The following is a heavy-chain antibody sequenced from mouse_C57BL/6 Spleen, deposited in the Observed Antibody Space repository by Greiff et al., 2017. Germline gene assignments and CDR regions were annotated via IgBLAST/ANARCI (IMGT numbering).Heavy chain of an antibody. CDR1: GFTFSDAW. D-gene: IGHD1-1*02. J-gene: IGHJ3*01. CDR3: TGGRYGAFAY. V-gene: IGHV6-6*01. Sequence: EVKLMESGGGLVQPGGSMKLSCAASGFTFSDAWMDWVRQSPEKGLEWVAEIRNKANNHATYYAESVKGRFTISRDDSKSSVYLQMNSVRAEDTGIYYCTGGRYGAFAYWGQGTLVTVSA. CDR2: IRNKANNHAT.